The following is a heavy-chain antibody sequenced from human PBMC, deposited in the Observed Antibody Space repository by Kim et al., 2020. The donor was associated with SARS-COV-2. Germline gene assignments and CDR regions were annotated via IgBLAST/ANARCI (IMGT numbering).Heavy chain of an antibody. V-gene: IGHV3-33*06. Sequence: GGSLRLSCAASGFTFSSYAMHWVRQAPGKGLEWVAVIWYDGSNKYYADSVKGRFTISRDNSKNTLYLQMNSLRAEDTAVYYCAKAVGDYYGMDVWGQGTTVTVSS. CDR1: GFTFSSYA. D-gene: IGHD4-17*01. CDR2: IWYDGSNK. CDR3: AKAVGDYYGMDV. J-gene: IGHJ6*02.